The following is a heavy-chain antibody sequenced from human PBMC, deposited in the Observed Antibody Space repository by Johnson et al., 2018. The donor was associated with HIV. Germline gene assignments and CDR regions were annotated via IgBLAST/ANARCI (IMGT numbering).Heavy chain of an antibody. J-gene: IGHJ3*01. Sequence: QVQLVESGGGLVQPGGSLRLSCAASGFTFSRYAMHWVRQAPGKGLEWVAVISYDGSNKYYAEPVKGRFTISRDNAKNSLSLQMNSLRAEDTAVYYCARAPEVRGVEAFDVWGQGTVVTVSS. D-gene: IGHD3-10*01. CDR1: GFTFSRYA. V-gene: IGHV3-30*03. CDR3: ARAPEVRGVEAFDV. CDR2: ISYDGSNK.